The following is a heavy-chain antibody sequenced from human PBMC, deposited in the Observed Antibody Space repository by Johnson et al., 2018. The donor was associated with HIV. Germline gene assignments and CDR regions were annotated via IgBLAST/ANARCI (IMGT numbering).Heavy chain of an antibody. D-gene: IGHD4-23*01. CDR1: GFTVSSNY. Sequence: EVQLVESGGGVVRPGGSLRLSCAASGFTVSSNYMSWVRQAPGKGLEWVSVIAASGDSTYYADSVRGRFTISRDNSKNTLFLQMNSLRPEDTALYSCAKPPREVTVVYAFDIWGQGTMVTVSS. V-gene: IGHV3-66*02. CDR3: AKPPREVTVVYAFDI. CDR2: IAASGDST. J-gene: IGHJ3*02.